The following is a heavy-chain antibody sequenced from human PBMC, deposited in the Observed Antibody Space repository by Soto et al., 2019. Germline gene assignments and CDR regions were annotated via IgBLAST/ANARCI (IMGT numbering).Heavy chain of an antibody. CDR3: ARDVVIYRRGWELPHRKGHYFDY. V-gene: IGHV1-18*04. J-gene: IGHJ4*02. Sequence: GASVKVSCKASGYTFTSYGISWVRQAPGQGLEWMGWIIAYNGNTNYAQKLQGRVTMTTDTSTSTAYMELRSLRSDDTAVYYCARDVVIYRRGWELPHRKGHYFDYWGQGTLVTVSS. D-gene: IGHD1-26*01. CDR2: IIAYNGNT. CDR1: GYTFTSYG.